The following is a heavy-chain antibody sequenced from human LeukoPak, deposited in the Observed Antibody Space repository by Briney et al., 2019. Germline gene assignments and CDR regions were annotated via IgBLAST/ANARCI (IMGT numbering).Heavy chain of an antibody. Sequence: PGESLRLSCVGFGFTFSSYSMNWVRQAPGKGLEWVSYITRTSGTIYYADSVEGRFTISRDNARNSLYLQMNSLRAEDTAVYYCVRDPNALDYWGQGTLVTVSS. CDR1: GFTFSSYS. J-gene: IGHJ4*02. CDR3: VRDPNALDY. CDR2: ITRTSGTI. V-gene: IGHV3-48*01.